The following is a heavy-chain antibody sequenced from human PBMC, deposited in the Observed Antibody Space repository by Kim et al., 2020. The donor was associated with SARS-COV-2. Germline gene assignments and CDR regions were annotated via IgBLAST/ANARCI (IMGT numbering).Heavy chain of an antibody. CDR1: GFTFSDRY. J-gene: IGHJ3*01. CDR2: AGNKASSHTT. V-gene: IGHV3-72*01. Sequence: GGSLRLSCAGSGFTFSDRYVDWVRQTPGKGLEWIGRAGNKASSHTTEYAASVRGRFTISRDDSRHSLFLKMNDSKAEDTAVYHCVVGYSDTPTYAFDVWG. CDR3: VVGYSDTPTYAFDV. D-gene: IGHD5-12*01.